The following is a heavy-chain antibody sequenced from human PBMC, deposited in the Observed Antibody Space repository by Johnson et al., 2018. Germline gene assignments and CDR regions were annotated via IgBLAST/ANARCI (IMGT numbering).Heavy chain of an antibody. J-gene: IGHJ6*03. D-gene: IGHD2-15*01. CDR2: ISYDGSNK. CDR3: ANGGRLGYCSGGSCSKYYDRDV. Sequence: VQLVESGGGVVQPGRSLRLSCAASGFTFSSYGMHWVRQAPGKGLEWVAVISYDGSNKYYADSVKGRFTISRDNSKNTLYLQMNSLRAGDTAVYSCANGGRLGYCSGGSCSKYYDRDVGGKGTTVTVSS. CDR1: GFTFSSYG. V-gene: IGHV3-30*18.